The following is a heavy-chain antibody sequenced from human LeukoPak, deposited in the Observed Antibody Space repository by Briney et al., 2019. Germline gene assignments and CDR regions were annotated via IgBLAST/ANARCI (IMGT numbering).Heavy chain of an antibody. CDR2: IKQDGSEK. D-gene: IGHD3-10*02. CDR3: AELGITMIGGV. J-gene: IGHJ6*04. V-gene: IGHV3-7*01. Sequence: GGSLRLSCVASGFTFSSYWMIWVRQAPGKGLEWVANIKQDGSEKYYMDSVEGRFTISRDISKSTLYLQMNSLRAEVTAVYYCAELGITMIGGVWGKGTTVTISS. CDR1: GFTFSSYW.